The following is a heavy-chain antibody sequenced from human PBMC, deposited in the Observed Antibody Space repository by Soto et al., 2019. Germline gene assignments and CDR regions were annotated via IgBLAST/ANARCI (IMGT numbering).Heavy chain of an antibody. CDR1: GGTFSSYA. Sequence: QVQLVQSGAEVKKPGSSVKVSCKASGGTFSSYAISWVRQAPGQGLEWMGGIIPIFGTANYAQKFQGRVTITADESTRKAHMELSSLRSEDTAVYYCARDELKSAAGTRRFDYWGQGTLVTVSS. CDR3: ARDELKSAAGTRRFDY. D-gene: IGHD6-13*01. V-gene: IGHV1-69*01. CDR2: IIPIFGTA. J-gene: IGHJ4*02.